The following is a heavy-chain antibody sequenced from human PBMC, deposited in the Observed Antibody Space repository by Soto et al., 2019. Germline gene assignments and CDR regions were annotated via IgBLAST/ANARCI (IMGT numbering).Heavy chain of an antibody. CDR2: IIPILGIA. V-gene: IGHV1-69*08. D-gene: IGHD6-13*01. CDR3: ARDRAPAAGTSGWFDP. Sequence: QVQLVQSGAEVKKPGSSVKVSCKASGGTFSSYTISWVRQAPGQGLEWMGRIIPILGIANYAQKFQGRVTITADKSTSTAYMELSSLRPEDTAVYYCARDRAPAAGTSGWFDPWGQGTLVTVSS. J-gene: IGHJ5*02. CDR1: GGTFSSYT.